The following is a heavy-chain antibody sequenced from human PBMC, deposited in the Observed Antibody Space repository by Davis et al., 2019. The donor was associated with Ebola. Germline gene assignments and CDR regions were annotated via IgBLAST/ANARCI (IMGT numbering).Heavy chain of an antibody. V-gene: IGHV3-30-3*01. Sequence: PGGSLRLSCAASGFTFSSYAMHWVRQAPGKGLEWVAVISYDGSNKYYADSVKGRFTISRDNSKNTLYLQMNSLRAEETAVYYCASLVVVIARPAFDYWGQGTLVTVSS. J-gene: IGHJ4*02. D-gene: IGHD2-21*01. CDR1: GFTFSSYA. CDR2: ISYDGSNK. CDR3: ASLVVVIARPAFDY.